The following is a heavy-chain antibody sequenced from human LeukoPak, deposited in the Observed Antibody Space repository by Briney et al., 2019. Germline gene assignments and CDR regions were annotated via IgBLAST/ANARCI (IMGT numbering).Heavy chain of an antibody. D-gene: IGHD3-9*01. CDR2: IYYSGST. CDR3: ARSDPYYDILTGYYGGYFDY. CDR1: GGSISSYY. Sequence: SETLSLTCTVSGGSISSYYWSWIRQPPGKGLEWIGYIYYSGSTNYNPSLKSRVTISVDTSKNQFSLKLSSVTAADTAVYYCARSDPYYDILTGYYGGYFDYWGQGTLVTVSS. V-gene: IGHV4-59*08. J-gene: IGHJ4*02.